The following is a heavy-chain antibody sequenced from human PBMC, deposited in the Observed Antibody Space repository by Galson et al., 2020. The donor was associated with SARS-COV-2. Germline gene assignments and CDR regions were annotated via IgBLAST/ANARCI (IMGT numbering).Heavy chain of an antibody. CDR1: GYTFTSYG. Sequence: ASVKVSCKASGYTFTSYGISWVRQAPGQGLEWMGWISAYNGNTNYAQKLQGRVTMTTDTSTSTAYMELRSLRSDDTAVYYCARDYYGSGSYYNRNDAFDIWGQGTRVTVSS. V-gene: IGHV1-18*01. J-gene: IGHJ3*02. CDR2: ISAYNGNT. CDR3: ARDYYGSGSYYNRNDAFDI. D-gene: IGHD3-10*01.